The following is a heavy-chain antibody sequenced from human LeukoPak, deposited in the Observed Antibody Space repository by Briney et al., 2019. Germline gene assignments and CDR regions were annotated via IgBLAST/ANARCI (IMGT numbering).Heavy chain of an antibody. CDR3: AQKGGTDH. Sequence: PGGSLRLSCAASGFSFSRFGMNWVRQAPGKGLEWISYISSSSGAIYYADSVKGRFTISRDNAKNSLYLQMSSLRDEDTAIYYCAQKGGTDHWGQGTLVNVSS. CDR1: GFSFSRFG. CDR2: ISSSSGAI. J-gene: IGHJ4*02. V-gene: IGHV3-48*02. D-gene: IGHD2-15*01.